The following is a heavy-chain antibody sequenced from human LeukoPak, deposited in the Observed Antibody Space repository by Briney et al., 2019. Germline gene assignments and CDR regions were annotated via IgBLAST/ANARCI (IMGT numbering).Heavy chain of an antibody. Sequence: PGGSLRLSCAASGFTFSGDSMNWVRQAPGEGLEWISYIGRDSRTIFYADSVRGRFTISRDNAKNSLYLQMNSLRAEDTAVYYCASPSSGYDNWFDPWGQGTLVTVSS. CDR3: ASPSSGYDNWFDP. CDR2: IGRDSRTI. J-gene: IGHJ5*02. D-gene: IGHD5-12*01. CDR1: GFTFSGDS. V-gene: IGHV3-48*01.